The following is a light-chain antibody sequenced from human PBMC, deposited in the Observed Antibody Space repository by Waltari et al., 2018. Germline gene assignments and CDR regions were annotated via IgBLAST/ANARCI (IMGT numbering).Light chain of an antibody. CDR1: QSVTSY. CDR3: QQGTHWPAT. Sequence: EIVLTQSPATLSLSPGERATLSCRASQSVTSYLAWYQPKPGQAPRLLIYGASNRATGIPARFSGSGSGTDFTLTISSLEPEDCAVYYCQQGTHWPATFGGGTKVEIK. CDR2: GAS. V-gene: IGKV3-11*01. J-gene: IGKJ4*01.